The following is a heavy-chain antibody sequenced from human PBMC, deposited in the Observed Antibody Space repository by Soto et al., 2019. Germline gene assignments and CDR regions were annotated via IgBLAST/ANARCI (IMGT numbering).Heavy chain of an antibody. CDR1: GGSISSGGYY. J-gene: IGHJ4*02. CDR2: IYYSGST. D-gene: IGHD3-10*01. CDR3: ARGVTMVRGVIHTPYFDY. V-gene: IGHV4-31*03. Sequence: QVQLQESGPGLVKPSQTLSLTCTVSGGSISSGGYYWSWIRQHPGKGLEWIGYIYYSGSTYYNPSLRSRVTISVDTSKNQFSLKLSSVTAADTAVYYCARGVTMVRGVIHTPYFDYWGQGTLVTVSS.